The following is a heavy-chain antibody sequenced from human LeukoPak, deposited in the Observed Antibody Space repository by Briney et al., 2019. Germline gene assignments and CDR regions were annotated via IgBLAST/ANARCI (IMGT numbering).Heavy chain of an antibody. Sequence: SETLSLTCAVSGGSISSGGYSWSWIRQPPGKGLEWIGYIYHSGSTYYNPSLKSRVTISADRSKNQFSLKLSSVTAADTAVYYCARDLYNDAFDIWGQGTMVTVSS. V-gene: IGHV4-30-2*01. J-gene: IGHJ3*02. CDR2: IYHSGST. CDR3: ARDLYNDAFDI. CDR1: GGSISSGGYS. D-gene: IGHD1-14*01.